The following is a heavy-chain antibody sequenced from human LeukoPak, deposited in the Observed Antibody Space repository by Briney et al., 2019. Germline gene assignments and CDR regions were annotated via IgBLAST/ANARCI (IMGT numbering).Heavy chain of an antibody. CDR1: GFTFSSYS. CDR2: ISSSSSYI. D-gene: IGHD4-23*01. V-gene: IGHV3-21*01. J-gene: IGHJ3*02. Sequence: PGGSLRLSCAASGFTFSSYSMNWVRQAPGKGLEWVSSISSSSSYIYYADSVKGRFTISRDNAKNSLYLQMNSLRAEDTAVYYCARDQGRNGIGAFDIWGQGTMVTVSS. CDR3: ARDQGRNGIGAFDI.